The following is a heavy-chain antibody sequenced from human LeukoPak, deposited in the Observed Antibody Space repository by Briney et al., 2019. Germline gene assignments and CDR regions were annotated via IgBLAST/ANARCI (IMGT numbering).Heavy chain of an antibody. CDR2: ISGNGINT. Sequence: GGSLRLSCVASEFTFSSYVMSWVRQAPGKGLEWVSSISGNGINTYYADSVKGRFTISRDNSKNTLYLQMNSLRAEDTAVYYCARSQGSGSYIDYWGQGTLVTVSS. D-gene: IGHD3-10*01. CDR3: ARSQGSGSYIDY. CDR1: EFTFSSYV. V-gene: IGHV3-23*01. J-gene: IGHJ4*02.